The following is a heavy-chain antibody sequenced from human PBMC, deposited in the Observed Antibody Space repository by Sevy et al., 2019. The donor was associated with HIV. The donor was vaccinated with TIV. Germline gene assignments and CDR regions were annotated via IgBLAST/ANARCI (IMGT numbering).Heavy chain of an antibody. J-gene: IGHJ3*02. CDR3: AKSKNYLDAFDI. Sequence: GGSLRLSCTVSGFIFSNFAMHWVRQAPGKGLEWVSTISGSGVTTYHADSVKGRFTISRDNSKNTLYLQMNSLRAEDTAVYYCAKSKNYLDAFDIWGQGTKVTVSS. CDR1: GFIFSNFA. V-gene: IGHV3-23*01. D-gene: IGHD1-7*01. CDR2: ISGSGVTT.